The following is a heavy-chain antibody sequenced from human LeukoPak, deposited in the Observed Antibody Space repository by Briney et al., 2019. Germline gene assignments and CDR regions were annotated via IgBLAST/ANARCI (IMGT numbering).Heavy chain of an antibody. CDR3: ARGPVEMATIRYFDY. Sequence: SETLSLTCAVYGGPFSGYYWSWIRQPPGKGLEWIGEINHSGSTNYNPSLKSRVTISLDTPKNQFSLKLSSVTAADTAVYYCARGPVEMATIRYFDYWGQGTLVTVSS. V-gene: IGHV4-34*01. CDR2: INHSGST. CDR1: GGPFSGYY. J-gene: IGHJ4*02. D-gene: IGHD5-24*01.